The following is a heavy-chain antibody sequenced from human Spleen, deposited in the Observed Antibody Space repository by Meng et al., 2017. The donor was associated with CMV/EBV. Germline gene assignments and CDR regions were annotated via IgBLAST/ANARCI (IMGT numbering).Heavy chain of an antibody. CDR3: AKFPPKWGGDDLNWP. CDR2: INPNSGDT. Sequence: ASVKVSCKASGFGFTAYYFHWVRQAPGQGLEWMGWINPNSGDTNYAQKFQGRVTMTRDTSISTVFMELSRLTSDDTALYYCAKFPPKWGGDDLNWPWGQGTLVTVSS. V-gene: IGHV1-2*02. CDR1: GFGFTAYY. J-gene: IGHJ5*02. D-gene: IGHD2-21*01.